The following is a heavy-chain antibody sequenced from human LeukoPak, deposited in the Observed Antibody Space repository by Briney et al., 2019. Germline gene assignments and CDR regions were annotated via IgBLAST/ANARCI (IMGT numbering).Heavy chain of an antibody. V-gene: IGHV1-69*04. Sequence: KVSCKASGGTFSSYAISWVRQAPGQGLEWMGRIIPIFGIANYAQKFQGRVTITADKSTSTAYMELSSLRSEDTAVYYCARRGYSGYGDYYYYGMDVWGQGTTVTVSS. CDR2: IIPIFGIA. J-gene: IGHJ6*02. CDR1: GGTFSSYA. D-gene: IGHD5-12*01. CDR3: ARRGYSGYGDYYYYGMDV.